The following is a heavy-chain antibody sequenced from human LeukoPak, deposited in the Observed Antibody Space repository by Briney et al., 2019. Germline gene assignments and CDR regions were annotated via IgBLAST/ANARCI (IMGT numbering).Heavy chain of an antibody. V-gene: IGHV1-3*01. J-gene: IGHJ6*02. D-gene: IGHD2-2*01. CDR1: GYTFTDYA. CDR2: VNAGNGNT. CDR3: ARGPPANYYYYGMDV. Sequence: ASVKVSCKASGYTFTDYAVNWMRHAPGERLEWMGWVNAGNGNTKYSQKFQGRVTITADESTSTAYMELSSLRSEDTAVYYCARGPPANYYYYGMDVWGQGTTVTVSS.